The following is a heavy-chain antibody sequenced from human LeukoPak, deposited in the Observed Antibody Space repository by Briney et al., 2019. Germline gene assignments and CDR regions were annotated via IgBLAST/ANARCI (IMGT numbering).Heavy chain of an antibody. J-gene: IGHJ4*02. Sequence: GASVKVSCKASGYTFTSYGISWVRQAPGQGLEWMGWISAYNGNTNYAQKLQGRVTMTTDTSTSTAYMELRSLRSDGTAVYYCARDGLLCSSTSCYTIFDYWGQGTLVTVSS. V-gene: IGHV1-18*01. D-gene: IGHD2-2*01. CDR1: GYTFTSYG. CDR2: ISAYNGNT. CDR3: ARDGLLCSSTSCYTIFDY.